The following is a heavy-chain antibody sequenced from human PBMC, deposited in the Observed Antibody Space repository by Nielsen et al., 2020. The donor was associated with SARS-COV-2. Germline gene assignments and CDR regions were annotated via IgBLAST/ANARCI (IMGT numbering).Heavy chain of an antibody. V-gene: IGHV3-21*01. CDR3: ARDAAYSRFDY. Sequence: LSLTCAASGFIFSSYSMNWVRQAPGKGLEWVSSISSSRTYKQYRDSVKGRFTISRDNAKNSLYLQMSSLRAEDTAVYYCARDAAYSRFDYWGQGTLVTVSS. CDR1: GFIFSSYS. J-gene: IGHJ4*02. D-gene: IGHD4-11*01. CDR2: ISSSRTYK.